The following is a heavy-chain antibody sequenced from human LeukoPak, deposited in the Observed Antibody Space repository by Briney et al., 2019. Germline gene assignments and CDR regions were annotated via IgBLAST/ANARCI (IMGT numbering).Heavy chain of an antibody. CDR1: GYSISSDYY. V-gene: IGHV4-38-2*02. CDR3: ARDEPGGSTAD. D-gene: IGHD1-26*01. Sequence: SETLSLTCIVSGYSISSDYYWGWIRQAPGKGLEWIGSIYHSGTTYYNPSLKTRVTMSIDTSKNQFSLELGSVTAADTAVYFCARDEPGGSTADWGQGTLVTVSS. J-gene: IGHJ4*02. CDR2: IYHSGTT.